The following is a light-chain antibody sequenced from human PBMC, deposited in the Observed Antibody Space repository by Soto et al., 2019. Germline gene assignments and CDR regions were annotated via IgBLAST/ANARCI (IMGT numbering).Light chain of an antibody. V-gene: IGLV4-69*01. CDR1: SGHSSYA. CDR2: LNNDGSH. J-gene: IGLJ2*01. Sequence: QPVLTQSPSASASLGASVKLTCTLSSGHSSYAIAWHQKQPGKGPRYLMDLNNDGSHTKGDGIPDRFSGSSPGADRYLIISSLQSEDEADYYCQTWGTGFQFFGGGTKLTVL. CDR3: QTWGTGFQF.